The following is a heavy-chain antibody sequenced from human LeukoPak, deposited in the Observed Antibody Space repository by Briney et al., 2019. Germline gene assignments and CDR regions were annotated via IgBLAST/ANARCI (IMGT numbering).Heavy chain of an antibody. CDR3: ARGPSTDRMGASNWFDP. Sequence: ASVKVSCKASGYTFTGYYMHWVRQAPGQGLEWMGWINPNSGGTNYAQKFQGRVTMTRDTSISTAYMELSRLRSDDTAVYYCARGPSTDRMGASNWFDPWGQGTLVTVSS. CDR1: GYTFTGYY. D-gene: IGHD1-26*01. J-gene: IGHJ5*02. CDR2: INPNSGGT. V-gene: IGHV1-2*02.